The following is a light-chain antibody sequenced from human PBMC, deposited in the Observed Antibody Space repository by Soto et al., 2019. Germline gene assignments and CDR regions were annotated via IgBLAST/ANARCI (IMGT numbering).Light chain of an antibody. CDR1: QSVSSN. Sequence: EIVMTQSPATLSVSPGERATLSCRASQSVSSNLAWYQQNPGQAPRLLIYGASTRATDLPGRFSGSGSGTEFTLTISSLQSEDFAVYYCQHYNNWPYTFGQGTKLEIK. CDR2: GAS. V-gene: IGKV3-15*01. J-gene: IGKJ2*01. CDR3: QHYNNWPYT.